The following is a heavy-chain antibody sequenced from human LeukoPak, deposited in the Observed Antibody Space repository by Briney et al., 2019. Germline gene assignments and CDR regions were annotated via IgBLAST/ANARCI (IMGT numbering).Heavy chain of an antibody. Sequence: PGGSLRLSCAASGFTFSSYEMNWVRQAPGKGLEWVSYISSSGSTIYYVDSVKGRFTISRDNAKNSLYLQMNSLRAEDTAVYYCARVIGVIGAFDIWGQGTMVTVSS. D-gene: IGHD3-22*01. CDR3: ARVIGVIGAFDI. CDR1: GFTFSSYE. V-gene: IGHV3-48*03. J-gene: IGHJ3*02. CDR2: ISSSGSTI.